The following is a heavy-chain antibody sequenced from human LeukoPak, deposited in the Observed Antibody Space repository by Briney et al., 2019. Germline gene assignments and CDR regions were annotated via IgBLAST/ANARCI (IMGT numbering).Heavy chain of an antibody. Sequence: GGSLRLSCAASGFTFSSYAMSWVRQAPGKGLEWVSAISGSGGSTYHADSVKGRFTISRDNSKKSLYLQMNSLRAEDTAVYYCAKGSANARPYYFDWWGQGTLVTVSS. CDR2: ISGSGGST. CDR1: GFTFSSYA. CDR3: AKGSANARPYYFDW. V-gene: IGHV3-23*01. J-gene: IGHJ4*02. D-gene: IGHD2-15*01.